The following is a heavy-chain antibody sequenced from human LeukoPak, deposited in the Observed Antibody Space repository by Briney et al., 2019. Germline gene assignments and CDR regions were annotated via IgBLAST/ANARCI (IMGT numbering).Heavy chain of an antibody. CDR1: GYAFTAYY. CDR3: ARGGVFEYQRGVFGAFDI. V-gene: IGHV1-46*01. J-gene: IGHJ3*02. D-gene: IGHD2-2*01. CDR2: INPSVGST. Sequence: ASVKVSCKTSGYAFTAYYIHWVRQAPGQGLEWMGIINPSVGSTTYAQKFQGRVTMTRDTSTSTVYMELSSLRSEDTAVYYCARGGVFEYQRGVFGAFDIWGQGTMVTVSS.